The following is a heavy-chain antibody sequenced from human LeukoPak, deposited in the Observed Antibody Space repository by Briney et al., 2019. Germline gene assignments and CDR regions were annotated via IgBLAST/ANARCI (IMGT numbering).Heavy chain of an antibody. CDR2: ISSSGTYK. Sequence: PGGSLRLSCAVSVFTFSSYSMSWVRQALEKGLEWVSPISSSGTYKYYADSVKGRFTISRDNAKNTLFLQMNSLRAEDTAVYYCARARVASFDYWGQGTLVTVSS. CDR1: VFTFSSYS. J-gene: IGHJ4*02. CDR3: ARARVASFDY. V-gene: IGHV3-21*01. D-gene: IGHD2-15*01.